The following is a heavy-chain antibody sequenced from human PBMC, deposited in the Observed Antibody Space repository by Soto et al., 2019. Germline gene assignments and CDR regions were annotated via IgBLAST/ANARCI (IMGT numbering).Heavy chain of an antibody. J-gene: IGHJ4*02. D-gene: IGHD3-10*01. Sequence: ASVKVSCKASGDTFTTYDINWVRQATGHGLEWMGWVNPNSGNIGYAQRFQGRVTMTRDTAIRTASMEVSSLRSDDTAVYYCARGRASGSYYLLDYWGQGTLVTVSS. CDR3: ARGRASGSYYLLDY. CDR2: VNPNSGNI. CDR1: GDTFTTYD. V-gene: IGHV1-8*01.